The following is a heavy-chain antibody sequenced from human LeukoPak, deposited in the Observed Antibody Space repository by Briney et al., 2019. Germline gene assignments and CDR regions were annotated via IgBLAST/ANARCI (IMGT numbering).Heavy chain of an antibody. CDR2: ISANNGET. J-gene: IGHJ4*02. D-gene: IGHD5-18*01. Sequence: ASVMVSCKSAGYTFTNYGISWVRLAPGQGLEWMSWISANNGETRYAQNFQGRVTMTTDTSTTTAYMELRSLRSDDTAIYYCARVAPAAHQLCSYDYWGQGTQVTVSS. CDR3: ARVAPAAHQLCSYDY. V-gene: IGHV1-18*04. CDR1: GYTFTNYG.